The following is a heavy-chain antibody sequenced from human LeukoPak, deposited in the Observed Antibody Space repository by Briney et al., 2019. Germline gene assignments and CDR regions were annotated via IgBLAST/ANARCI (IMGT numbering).Heavy chain of an antibody. Sequence: ASVKVSCKASGYTFTGYYMHWVRQAPGQGLEWMGWINHNSGGTNYAQKFQGRVTMTRDTSISTAYMELSRLRSDDTAVYYCARDKSDGDYVKNYYGMDVWGQGTTVTVSS. CDR2: INHNSGGT. CDR3: ARDKSDGDYVKNYYGMDV. D-gene: IGHD4-17*01. CDR1: GYTFTGYY. V-gene: IGHV1-2*02. J-gene: IGHJ6*02.